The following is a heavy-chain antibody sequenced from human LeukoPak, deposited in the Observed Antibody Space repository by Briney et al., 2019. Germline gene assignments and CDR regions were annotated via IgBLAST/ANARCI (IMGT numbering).Heavy chain of an antibody. CDR3: AKVFGTLLGFYYYYYGMDV. D-gene: IGHD1-14*01. Sequence: GGSLRLSCAASGFTFDDYAMPWVRQAPGKGLEWVSLISGDGGSTYYADSVKGRFTISRDNSKNSLYLQMISLRTEDAALYYCAKVFGTLLGFYYYYYGMDVWGQGTTVTVSS. CDR1: GFTFDDYA. CDR2: ISGDGGST. J-gene: IGHJ6*02. V-gene: IGHV3-43*02.